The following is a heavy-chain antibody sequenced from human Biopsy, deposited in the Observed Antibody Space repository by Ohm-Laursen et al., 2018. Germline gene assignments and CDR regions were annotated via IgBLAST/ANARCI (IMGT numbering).Heavy chain of an antibody. CDR1: GYAVTEFS. Sequence: ASVKVSCKVSGYAVTEFSMHWVRQAPGKGLEWMGGFAPENGKTIYAQKFQGRVTMTEDTSTDTAYMELSSLRSEDTAVYYCAADINVWNVNYWGQGTQVTVSS. V-gene: IGHV1-24*01. J-gene: IGHJ4*02. CDR3: AADINVWNVNY. CDR2: FAPENGKT. D-gene: IGHD1-1*01.